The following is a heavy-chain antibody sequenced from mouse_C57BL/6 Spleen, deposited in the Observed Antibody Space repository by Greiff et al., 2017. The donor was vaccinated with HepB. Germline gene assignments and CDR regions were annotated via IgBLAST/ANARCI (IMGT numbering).Heavy chain of an antibody. J-gene: IGHJ3*01. CDR1: GFTFTDYY. CDR3: ARYDYDVDAY. D-gene: IGHD2-4*01. V-gene: IGHV7-3*01. CDR2: IRNKANGYTT. Sequence: EVQVVESGGGLVQPGGSLSLSCAASGFTFTDYYMSWVRQPPGKALEWLGFIRNKANGYTTEYSASVKGRFTISRDNSQSILYLQMNALRAEDRATYYCARYDYDVDAYWGQGTLVTVSA.